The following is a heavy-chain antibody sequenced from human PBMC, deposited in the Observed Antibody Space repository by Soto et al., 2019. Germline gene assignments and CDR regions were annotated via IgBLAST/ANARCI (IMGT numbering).Heavy chain of an antibody. Sequence: QMQLQASGPGLVKPSETLSLTCNVSGASVSNGYWSWIRQPPGKGLEWIGFMYFGGSFNYNPSLTSRATISVETSKNQFAMKLTSVTASDTAVYYCARSYYVSTGFAVDPWGQGTLVTVSS. V-gene: IGHV4-59*02. CDR1: GASVSNGY. J-gene: IGHJ5*02. CDR2: MYFGGSF. CDR3: ARSYYVSTGFAVDP. D-gene: IGHD3-22*01.